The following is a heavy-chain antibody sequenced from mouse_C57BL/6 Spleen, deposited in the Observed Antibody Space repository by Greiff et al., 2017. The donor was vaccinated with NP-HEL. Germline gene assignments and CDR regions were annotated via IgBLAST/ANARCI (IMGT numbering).Heavy chain of an antibody. J-gene: IGHJ2*01. V-gene: IGHV1-18*01. D-gene: IGHD1-1*01. CDR1: GYTFTDYN. CDR2: INPNNGGP. CDR3: ARWNYGSSFDY. Sequence: VQLQQSGPELVKPGASVKIPCKASGYTFTDYNMDWVKQSHGKSLEWIGDINPNNGGPIYNQKFKGKATLTVDKSSSTAYMALRSLTSEDTAVYYCARWNYGSSFDYWGQGTTLTVSS.